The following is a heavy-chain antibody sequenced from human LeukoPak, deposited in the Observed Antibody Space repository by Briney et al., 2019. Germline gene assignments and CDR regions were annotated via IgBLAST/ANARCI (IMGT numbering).Heavy chain of an antibody. J-gene: IGHJ4*02. V-gene: IGHV3-74*01. CDR2: NSSDGTNT. D-gene: IGHD6-19*01. Sequence: GGSLRLSCAASGFTSSSYWMHWVRQAPGTGLVWVSRNSSDGTNTYYADSVKGRFTISRDNAKNTLYLQMNSLRAEDTAVYYCARGSTQYSSGWYGLDYWGQGTLVTVSS. CDR3: ARGSTQYSSGWYGLDY. CDR1: GFTSSSYW.